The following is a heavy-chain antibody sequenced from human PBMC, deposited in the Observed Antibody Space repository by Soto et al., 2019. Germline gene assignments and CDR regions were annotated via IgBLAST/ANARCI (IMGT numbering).Heavy chain of an antibody. V-gene: IGHV1-69*13. Sequence: SVKVSCKASGGTFRSYSISWVRQAPGQGLEWMGGIIPIFDITNYAQKFQGRVTITADESTSTAYMELSSLGSDDTAVYYCARPDEGGYSSNHHYYYALDVWGQGTPVTVSS. J-gene: IGHJ6*02. CDR1: GGTFRSYS. CDR2: IIPIFDIT. D-gene: IGHD3-22*01. CDR3: ARPDEGGYSSNHHYYYALDV.